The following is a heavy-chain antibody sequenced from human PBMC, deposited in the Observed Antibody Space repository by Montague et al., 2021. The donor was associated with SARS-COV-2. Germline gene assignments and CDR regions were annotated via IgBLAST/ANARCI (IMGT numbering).Heavy chain of an antibody. J-gene: IGHJ4*02. CDR2: IYHNGKT. V-gene: IGHV4-39*01. D-gene: IGHD3-22*01. CDR1: GDSITNTRYF. Sequence: SETLSLTCNVSGDSITNTRYFWGWIRQPPGKALEWIGSIYHNGKTYYNPALERRALMSIDTSKNQFSLRLSSVIASNTAVYYCAVEVKYFFDYWGQGALVSVSS. CDR3: AVEVKYFFDY.